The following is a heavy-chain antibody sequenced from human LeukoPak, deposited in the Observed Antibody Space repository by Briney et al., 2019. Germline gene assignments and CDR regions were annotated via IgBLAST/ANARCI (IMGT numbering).Heavy chain of an antibody. CDR2: IYYSGSI. Sequence: PSETLSLTCTVSGGSISSYYWSWIRQPPGKGLEWIGYIYYSGSINYNPSLKSRVTISVDTSKNQFSLKLSSVTAADTAVYYCASSGGSYYYGSGAFDYWGQGTLVTVSS. CDR3: ASSGGSYYYGSGAFDY. CDR1: GGSISSYY. D-gene: IGHD3-10*01. V-gene: IGHV4-59*01. J-gene: IGHJ4*02.